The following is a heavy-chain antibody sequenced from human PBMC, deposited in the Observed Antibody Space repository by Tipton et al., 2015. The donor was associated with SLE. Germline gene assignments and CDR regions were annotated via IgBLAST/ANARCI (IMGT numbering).Heavy chain of an antibody. Sequence: GSLRLSCAASGFTFSSYSMNWVRQAPGKGLEWVSSISSSSSYIYYADSVKGRFTISRDNAKNSLYLQMNSLRAEDTAVYYCARQLYSRYNCMDVRGKGTPVTVS. CDR3: ARQLYSRYNCMDV. D-gene: IGHD6-13*01. CDR2: ISSSSSYI. CDR1: GFTFSSYS. V-gene: IGHV3-21*01. J-gene: IGHJ6*03.